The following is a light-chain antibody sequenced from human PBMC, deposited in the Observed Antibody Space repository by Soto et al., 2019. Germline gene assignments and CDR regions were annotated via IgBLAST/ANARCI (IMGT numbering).Light chain of an antibody. J-gene: IGKJ4*01. CDR1: QSISSY. Sequence: DIPMTPSPSSLSASVGDRVTITCRASQSISSYLNWYQQKPGKAPKLLIYAASSLQSGVPSRFSGSGSGTDFTLTISSLQPEDFATYYCQQSYSTLTFGGGTKVEIK. CDR3: QQSYSTLT. CDR2: AAS. V-gene: IGKV1-39*01.